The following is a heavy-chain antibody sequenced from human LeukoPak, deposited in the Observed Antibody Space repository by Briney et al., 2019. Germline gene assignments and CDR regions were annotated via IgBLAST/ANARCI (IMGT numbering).Heavy chain of an antibody. Sequence: PGGSLRLSCAASGFTFSSYSMMWVRQAPGKGLEWVSSISSSSSYIYYADSVKGRFTISRDNAKNSLYLQMNSLRAEDTAVYYCARDLRIQVGSEFGYWGQATLVTVSS. CDR1: GFTFSSYS. J-gene: IGHJ4*02. CDR3: ARDLRIQVGSEFGY. CDR2: ISSSSSYI. D-gene: IGHD5-18*01. V-gene: IGHV3-21*01.